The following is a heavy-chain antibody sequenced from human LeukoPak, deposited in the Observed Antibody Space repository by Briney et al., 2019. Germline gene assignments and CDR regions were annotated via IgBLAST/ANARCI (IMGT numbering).Heavy chain of an antibody. CDR1: GFTFSNFA. CDR3: ARAPGYGAAYYFDY. D-gene: IGHD1-1*01. J-gene: IGHJ4*02. V-gene: IGHV3-30*04. CDR2: VSYDGSYK. Sequence: GGSLRLSCAATGFTFSNFAMHWVRQAQGKGLEWVAVVSYDGSYKYYADSVKGRFTISRDNSKNTLYLQMNSLRAEDTAVYYCARAPGYGAAYYFDYWGQGTLVTVSS.